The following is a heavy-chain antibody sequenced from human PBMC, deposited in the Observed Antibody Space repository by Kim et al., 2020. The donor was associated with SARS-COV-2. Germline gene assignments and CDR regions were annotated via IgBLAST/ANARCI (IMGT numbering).Heavy chain of an antibody. J-gene: IGHJ6*02. CDR3: ARSVGGVAAAGYYYYGVDV. D-gene: IGHD2-2*01. Sequence: ASVKVSCKPSGYTFTSYAMHWVRQAPGRRLEWMGWINGFNGNTKYSEKFQGRVNITRDTSATSASMELSSLGSEDTAVYYCARSVGGVAAAGYYYYGVDVWGQGTTVTVSS. CDR1: GYTFTSYA. CDR2: INGFNGNT. V-gene: IGHV1-3*01.